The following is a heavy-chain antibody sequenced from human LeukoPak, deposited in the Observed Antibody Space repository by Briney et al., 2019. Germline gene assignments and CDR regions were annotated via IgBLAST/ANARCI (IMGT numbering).Heavy chain of an antibody. V-gene: IGHV3-7*04. J-gene: IGHJ5*02. Sequence: PGGSLRLSCAASGFTFSSYWMSWVRQAPGKGLEWVANIKQDGSEKYYVDSVKGRFTISRDNAKNSLYLQMNSLRAEDTAVYCCARDRDSSGPQNWFDPWGQGTLVTVSS. CDR3: ARDRDSSGPQNWFDP. D-gene: IGHD6-19*01. CDR1: GFTFSSYW. CDR2: IKQDGSEK.